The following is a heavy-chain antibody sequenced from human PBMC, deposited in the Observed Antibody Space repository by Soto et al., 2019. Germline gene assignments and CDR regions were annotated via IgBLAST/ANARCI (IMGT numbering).Heavy chain of an antibody. J-gene: IGHJ4*02. D-gene: IGHD6-19*01. V-gene: IGHV1-18*04. CDR3: ARDSAVAGTRDPFDY. Sequence: QVQLVQSGAEVKKPGASVKVSCKASGYTFTSYGISWVRQAPGQGLEWMGWISAYNGNTNYAQKLQGRVTMSTDTSTSTAYMELRSLRSDDTAVYYCARDSAVAGTRDPFDYWGQGTLVTVSS. CDR2: ISAYNGNT. CDR1: GYTFTSYG.